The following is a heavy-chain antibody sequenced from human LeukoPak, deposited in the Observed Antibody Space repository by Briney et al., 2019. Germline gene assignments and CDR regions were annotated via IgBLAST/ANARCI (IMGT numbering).Heavy chain of an antibody. CDR3: AREWKYCRSTSCGYYFDY. D-gene: IGHD2-2*01. V-gene: IGHV1-46*01. CDR1: GYPYANNY. CDR2: FNPTGGST. Sequence: ASVKVSCKASGYPYANNYIHWVRQAPGQGLEWMGLFNPTGGSTSYGRKFQGRVTMTTDTSTRTAYMELRSLRSDDTAVYYCAREWKYCRSTSCGYYFDYWGQGTLVTVSS. J-gene: IGHJ4*02.